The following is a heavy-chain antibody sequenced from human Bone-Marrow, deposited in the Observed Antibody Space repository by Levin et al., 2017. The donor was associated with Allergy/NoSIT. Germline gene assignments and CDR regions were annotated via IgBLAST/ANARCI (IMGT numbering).Heavy chain of an antibody. J-gene: IGHJ4*02. CDR3: ARHGAPLGPVVVPAAAIIGQGNEPDKKTTFDY. D-gene: IGHD2-2*01. CDR2: IDPCDSYT. CDR1: GYSFTSYW. Sequence: PGESLKISCKGSGYSFTSYWISWVRQMPGKGLEWMGRIDPCDSYTNYSPSFQGHVTISADKSISTAYLQWSSLKASDTAMYYCARHGAPLGPVVVPAAAIIGQGNEPDKKTTFDYWGQGTLVTVSS. V-gene: IGHV5-10-1*01.